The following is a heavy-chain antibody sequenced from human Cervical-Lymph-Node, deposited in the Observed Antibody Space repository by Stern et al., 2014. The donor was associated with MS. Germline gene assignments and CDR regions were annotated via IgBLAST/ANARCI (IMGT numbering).Heavy chain of an antibody. Sequence: VQLVQSGAEVKKPGDSLKISCKGSEYSFNNFWIGWVRQKPGKGLEGMGMINPEDSETRYSPSFRGQVTISADKSINTPYLQWASLKASDTAMYFCARHVRQVWYFDLWGLGTRVSVSS. CDR1: EYSFNNFW. CDR2: INPEDSET. V-gene: IGHV5-51*01. J-gene: IGHJ2*01. CDR3: ARHVRQVWYFDL.